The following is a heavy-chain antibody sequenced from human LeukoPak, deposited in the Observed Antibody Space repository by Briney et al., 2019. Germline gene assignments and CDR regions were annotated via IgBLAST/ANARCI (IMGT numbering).Heavy chain of an antibody. Sequence: QPGGSLRLSCAASGFTFSSYGMHWVRQAPGKGLEWVAFIRYDGSNKHYADSVKGRFTISRDNSKNTLCLQMNSLRAEDTAVYYCAKDLAVGVTGLGFDYWGQGTLVTVSS. CDR2: IRYDGSNK. CDR1: GFTFSSYG. V-gene: IGHV3-30*02. J-gene: IGHJ4*02. D-gene: IGHD1-26*01. CDR3: AKDLAVGVTGLGFDY.